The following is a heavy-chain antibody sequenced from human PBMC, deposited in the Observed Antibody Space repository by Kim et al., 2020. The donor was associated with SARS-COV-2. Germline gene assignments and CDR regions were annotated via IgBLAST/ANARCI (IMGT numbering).Heavy chain of an antibody. Sequence: SETLSLTCTVSGASVTSSFYYWGWVRQTPGKWLEWIGSIYFGGATYYNPSLKSRLTLSIDPSKKQFSLRLNSVTAADTAINYCAGATRSHDFWSVLAF. CDR1: GASVTSSFYY. D-gene: IGHD3-3*01. J-gene: IGHJ3*01. CDR3: AGATRSHDFWSVLAF. CDR2: IYFGGAT. V-gene: IGHV4-39*01.